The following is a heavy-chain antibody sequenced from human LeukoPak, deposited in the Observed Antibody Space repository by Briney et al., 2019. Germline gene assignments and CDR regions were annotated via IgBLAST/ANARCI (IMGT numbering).Heavy chain of an antibody. D-gene: IGHD1-1*01. Sequence: ASVKVSCKASGYIFTDYYMHWVRQAPGQGLEWMGWINPNSGGTYSAQKFQGRVTMTRDTSISTAYMELSRLRSDDTALYYCARGTAHYFDYWGQGTLVTVSS. V-gene: IGHV1-2*02. J-gene: IGHJ4*02. CDR2: INPNSGGT. CDR3: ARGTAHYFDY. CDR1: GYIFTDYY.